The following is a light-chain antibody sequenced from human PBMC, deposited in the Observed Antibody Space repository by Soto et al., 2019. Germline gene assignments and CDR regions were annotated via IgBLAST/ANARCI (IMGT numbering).Light chain of an antibody. Sequence: QSVLTQPASVSGSPGQSITISCTGTTSDVGSYDLVSWYQQHPGKAPKIMIYEVSKRPSGDSNRFSGSKSGNTASLTISGLQAEDEADYYCCSYAGGRSPYVFGNGTKLNVL. J-gene: IGLJ1*01. V-gene: IGLV2-23*02. CDR1: TSDVGSYDL. CDR3: CSYAGGRSPYV. CDR2: EVS.